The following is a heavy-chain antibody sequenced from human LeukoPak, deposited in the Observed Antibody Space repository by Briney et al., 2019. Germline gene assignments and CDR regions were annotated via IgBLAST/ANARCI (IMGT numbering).Heavy chain of an antibody. Sequence: PSETLSLTCAVYGGSFSGYYWSWIRQPPGKGLEWIGEINHSGSTNYNPSLKSRVTISVDTSKNQFSLKLSSVTAADTAVYYCARLKRTAVAGTGFDYWSQGTLVTVSS. J-gene: IGHJ4*02. CDR1: GGSFSGYY. CDR2: INHSGST. V-gene: IGHV4-34*01. D-gene: IGHD6-19*01. CDR3: ARLKRTAVAGTGFDY.